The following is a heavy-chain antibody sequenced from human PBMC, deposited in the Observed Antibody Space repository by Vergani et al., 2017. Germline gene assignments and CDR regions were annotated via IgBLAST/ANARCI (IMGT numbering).Heavy chain of an antibody. V-gene: IGHV3-30-3*01. Sequence: QVQLVESGGGVVQPGRSLRLSCAASGFTFSSYAMHWVRQAPGKGLEWVAVISYDGSNKYYADSVKGRFTISRGNSKNTLYLQMNSLRAEDTAVYYCARARGSGSYYRPCYDYGMDVWGEGGTGTVSS. CDR3: ARARGSGSYYRPCYDYGMDV. CDR2: ISYDGSNK. D-gene: IGHD3-10*01. J-gene: IGHJ6*04. CDR1: GFTFSSYA.